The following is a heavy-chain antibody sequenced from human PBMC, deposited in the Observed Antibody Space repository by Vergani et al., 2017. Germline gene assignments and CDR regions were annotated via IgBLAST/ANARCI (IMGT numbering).Heavy chain of an antibody. CDR3: ARTNAVVTPYFDY. D-gene: IGHD4-23*01. CDR2: IYYSGST. Sequence: QVQLQESGPGLVKPSQTLSLTCTVSGGSISSGGYYWSWIRQHPGKGLEWIGYIYYSGSTYYNPSLKSPVTISVNTSKNQFSLKLSSVTAADTAAYYCARTNAVVTPYFDYWGQGTLVTVSS. V-gene: IGHV4-31*01. CDR1: GGSISSGGYY. J-gene: IGHJ4*02.